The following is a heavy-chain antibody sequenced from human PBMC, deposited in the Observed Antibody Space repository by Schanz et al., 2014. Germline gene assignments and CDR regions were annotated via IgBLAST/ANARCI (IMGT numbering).Heavy chain of an antibody. J-gene: IGHJ4*01. V-gene: IGHV3-11*05. CDR3: AREQIMAAAGLVDY. CDR2: ISGTTTYT. D-gene: IGHD6-13*01. CDR1: GFTVSSDH. Sequence: VQLVESGGGLVQPGGSLRLSCVVSGFTVSSDHMSWIRQAPGKGLEWVSYISGTTTYTNYADSVKGRFTISRDNAKNSLYLQMNSLRAEDTAVYYCAREQIMAAAGLVDYWGHGTLVTVSS.